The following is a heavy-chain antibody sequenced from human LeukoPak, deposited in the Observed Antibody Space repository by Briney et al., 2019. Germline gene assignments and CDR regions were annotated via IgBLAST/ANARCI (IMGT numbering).Heavy chain of an antibody. CDR3: AREDIVVVPATISWFDP. V-gene: IGHV3-74*01. CDR2: INSDGSST. Sequence: GGSLRLSCAASGFTFSSYWMHWVRHAPGKGLVWVSRINSDGSSTSYADSVKGRFTISRDNAKNTLYLQMNSLRAEDTAVYYCAREDIVVVPATISWFDPWGQGTLVTVSS. CDR1: GFTFSSYW. D-gene: IGHD2-2*01. J-gene: IGHJ5*02.